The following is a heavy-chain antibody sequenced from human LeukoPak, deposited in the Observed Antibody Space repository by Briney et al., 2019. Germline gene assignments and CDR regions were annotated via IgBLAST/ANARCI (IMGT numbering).Heavy chain of an antibody. CDR3: ARDGGGNRNFDY. Sequence: TSETLSLTCTVSGGSINNYYWSWIRQPPGKGLEWIGYIYYSGSTNYNPSLKSRVTISLDTSKNQFYLRLTSVTAADTAVYYCARDGGGNRNFDYWGQGTLVTVSS. CDR1: GGSINNYY. V-gene: IGHV4-59*12. CDR2: IYYSGST. D-gene: IGHD4-23*01. J-gene: IGHJ4*02.